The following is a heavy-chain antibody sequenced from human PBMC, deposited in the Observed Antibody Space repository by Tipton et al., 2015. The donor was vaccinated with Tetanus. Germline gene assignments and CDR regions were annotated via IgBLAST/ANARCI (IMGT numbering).Heavy chain of an antibody. CDR2: VSSSGNS. J-gene: IGHJ4*02. Sequence: TLSLTCNVSGASMSSSSYYWTWFRQPPGKRLEWIGFVSSSGNSNYSPSLTGRVSMSLDTSKQQFSLSLTSATAADTAVYYCARGWSECSSWSCSPFDSWGQGTLVTVSS. V-gene: IGHV4-61*05. CDR1: GASMSSSSYY. CDR3: ARGWSECSSWSCSPFDS. D-gene: IGHD2-2*01.